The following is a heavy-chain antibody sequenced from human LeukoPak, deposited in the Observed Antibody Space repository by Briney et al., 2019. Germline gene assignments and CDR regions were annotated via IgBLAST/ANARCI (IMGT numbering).Heavy chain of an antibody. CDR1: GFTFSSYT. J-gene: IGHJ3*02. D-gene: IGHD3-3*02. CDR2: IATSSTI. V-gene: IGHV3-48*02. Sequence: PGGSLRLSCAASGFTFSSYTMNWVRQAPGKGLEWISFIATSSTISYADSVKGRFTISRDNAKNSLYLQMTRLRDEDTALYYCVRDHLWAFDIWGQGTVVTVSS. CDR3: VRDHLWAFDI.